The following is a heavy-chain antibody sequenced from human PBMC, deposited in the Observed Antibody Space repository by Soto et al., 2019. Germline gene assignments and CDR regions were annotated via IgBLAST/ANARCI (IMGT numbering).Heavy chain of an antibody. CDR1: GLTVSGKKY. J-gene: IGHJ3*01. V-gene: IGHV3-53*01. CDR3: ATWHLQEHAYDV. Sequence: PGGSLRLSCAVSGLTVSGKKYVAWFRQAPWKGLEWVSGFYDLDGTYYADSLKGRFTTSGDSSRTIVYLQMNGLRPEDTAVYYCATWHLQEHAYDVWGQGTAVTVSS. D-gene: IGHD4-4*01. CDR2: FYDLDGT.